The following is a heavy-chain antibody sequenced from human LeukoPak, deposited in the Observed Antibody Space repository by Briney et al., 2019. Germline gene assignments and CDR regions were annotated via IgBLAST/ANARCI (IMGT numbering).Heavy chain of an antibody. CDR3: ARKYPDHWFDP. Sequence: NPSETLSLTCTVSGGSITSGNYYWSWIRQSPGKGLEWIGDIFYTGSINYSPSLKSRVSISVDTFKNQFSLKLSSVTAADTAVYYCARKYPDHWFDPWGQGTLVTVSS. D-gene: IGHD6-6*01. J-gene: IGHJ5*02. CDR1: GGSITSGNYY. V-gene: IGHV4-30-4*01. CDR2: IFYTGSI.